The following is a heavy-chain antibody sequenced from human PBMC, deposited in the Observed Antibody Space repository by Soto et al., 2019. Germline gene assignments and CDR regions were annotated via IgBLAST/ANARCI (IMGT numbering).Heavy chain of an antibody. V-gene: IGHV3-23*01. CDR2: ISRSGGST. J-gene: IGHJ4*02. CDR1: GFSFSNYA. D-gene: IGHD3-16*01. Sequence: GGSLRLSCAGSGFSFSNYAMSWVRQAPGKGLEWVSGISRSGGSTHYADSVKGRFTISRDNSKNTLSLQMNNLRPEDTAVYYCAGGDSGSFDSWGQGTLVTVSS. CDR3: AGGDSGSFDS.